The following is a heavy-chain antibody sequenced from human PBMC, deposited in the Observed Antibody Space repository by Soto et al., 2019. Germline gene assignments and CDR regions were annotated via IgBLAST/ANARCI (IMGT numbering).Heavy chain of an antibody. V-gene: IGHV4-34*01. CDR1: GGSFSGYY. D-gene: IGHD3-10*02. CDR3: ARTRITMLGYFDY. CDR2: INHSGST. J-gene: IGHJ4*02. Sequence: QVQLQQWGAGLLKPSETLSLTCAVYGGSFSGYYWSWIRQPPGKGLEWIGEINHSGSTNYNPSLTSRVTISVDTSKNQFSLKLSSVTAADTAVYYCARTRITMLGYFDYWGQGTLVTVSS.